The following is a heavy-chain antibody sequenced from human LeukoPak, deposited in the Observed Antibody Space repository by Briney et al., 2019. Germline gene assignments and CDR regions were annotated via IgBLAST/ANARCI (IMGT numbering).Heavy chain of an antibody. J-gene: IGHJ4*02. CDR2: ISNSDGGS. D-gene: IGHD3-16*02. CDR1: GFAFNSFA. CDR3: AKSLGVGGYTRYKGFDQ. Sequence: SGGSLRLSCAASGFAFNSFAMNWVRQAPGKGLEWVSSISNSDGGSHYADFVKGRFTISRDNSENTLHLQMNSLRAEDTAVYYCAKSLGVGGYTRYKGFDQWGQGTLVTVSS. V-gene: IGHV3-23*01.